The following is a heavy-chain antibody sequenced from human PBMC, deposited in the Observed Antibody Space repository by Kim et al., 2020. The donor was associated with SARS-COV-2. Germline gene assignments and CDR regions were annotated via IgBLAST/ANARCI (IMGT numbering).Heavy chain of an antibody. CDR3: ARLELDY. Sequence: DGSDTYYMDSVRGRLPNSRDNAKYSLFLQMNSLRAEDTAVYYCARLELDYWGQGTLVTVSS. J-gene: IGHJ4*02. D-gene: IGHD1-1*01. V-gene: IGHV3-7*01. CDR2: DGSDT.